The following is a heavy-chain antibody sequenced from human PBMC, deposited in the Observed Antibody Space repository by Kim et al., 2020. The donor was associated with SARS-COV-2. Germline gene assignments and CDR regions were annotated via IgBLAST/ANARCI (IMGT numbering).Heavy chain of an antibody. CDR1: GGSISSYY. J-gene: IGHJ6*01. CDR3: ARGYCSGGSCYYSYYYGM. CDR2: IYYSGST. V-gene: IGHV4-59*01. D-gene: IGHD2-15*01. Sequence: SETLSLTCTVSGGSISSYYWSWIRQPPGKGLEWIGYIYYSGSTNYNPSLKSRVTISVDTSKNQFSLKLSSVTAADTAVYYCARGYCSGGSCYYSYYYGM.